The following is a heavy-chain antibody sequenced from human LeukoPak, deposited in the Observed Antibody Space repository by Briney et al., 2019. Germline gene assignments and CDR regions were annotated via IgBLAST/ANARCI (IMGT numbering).Heavy chain of an antibody. V-gene: IGHV4-34*01. D-gene: IGHD3-16*01. J-gene: IGHJ6*03. Sequence: SETLSLTYAVYGGSFSGYYWSWIRQPPGKGLEWIGEINHSGSTNYNPSLKSRVTISVDTSKNQFSLKLSSVTAADTAVYYCARGLRGYYYMDVWGKGTTVTVSS. CDR2: INHSGST. CDR3: ARGLRGYYYMDV. CDR1: GGSFSGYY.